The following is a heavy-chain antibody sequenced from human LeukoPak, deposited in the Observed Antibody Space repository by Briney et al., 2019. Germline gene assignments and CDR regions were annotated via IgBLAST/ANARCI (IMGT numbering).Heavy chain of an antibody. CDR1: GGSISSGGYY. D-gene: IGHD5-18*01. CDR2: IYYSGST. J-gene: IGHJ4*02. CDR3: ARGRGYKLVY. V-gene: IGHV4-31*03. Sequence: SETLSLTCTVSGGSISSGGYYWSWIRQHPGKGLEWIGYIYYSGSTYYNPSLKSRVTISVDASKNQFSLKLSSVTAADTAVYYCARGRGYKLVYWGQGTLVTVSS.